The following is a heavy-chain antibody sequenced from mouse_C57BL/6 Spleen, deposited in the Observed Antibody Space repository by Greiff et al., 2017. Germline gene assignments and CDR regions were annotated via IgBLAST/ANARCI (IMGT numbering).Heavy chain of an antibody. CDR2: IDPSGSYT. CDR1: GYTFTSYW. Sequence: QVQLQQPGAELVKPGASVKLSCKASGYTFTSYWMQWVKQRPGQGLEWIGEIDPSGSYTNYNHKFKGQATLTVDTSTSTPYLQISSLTSEDSAVYYCARRYYGSVSFDDWGQGTTLTVSS. CDR3: ARRYYGSVSFDD. V-gene: IGHV1-50*01. J-gene: IGHJ2*01. D-gene: IGHD1-1*01.